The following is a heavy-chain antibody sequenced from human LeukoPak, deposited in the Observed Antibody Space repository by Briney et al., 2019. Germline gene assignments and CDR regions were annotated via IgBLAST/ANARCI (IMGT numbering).Heavy chain of an antibody. D-gene: IGHD1-1*01. Sequence: GSLRVSCAASGFSFRSYVMSWVRQAPGKGLEWVSAISDNGDTTYYADSVEGRFTISRDNSKNTVFLQMNSLRAEDTAVYYCARHDRSMRFFDYWGQGTLVTVSS. V-gene: IGHV3-23*01. CDR1: GFSFRSYV. J-gene: IGHJ4*02. CDR3: ARHDRSMRFFDY. CDR2: ISDNGDTT.